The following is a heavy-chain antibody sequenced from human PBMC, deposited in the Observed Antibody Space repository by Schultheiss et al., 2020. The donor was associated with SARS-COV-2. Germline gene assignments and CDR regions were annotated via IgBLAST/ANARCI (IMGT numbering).Heavy chain of an antibody. CDR2: IYYSGST. Sequence: SETLSLTCTVSGGSISSYYWSWIRQPPGKGLEWIGYIYYSGSTYYNPSLKSRVTISVDTSKNQFSLKLSSVTAADTAVYYCARPSQPFAEGLYFDLWGRGTLVTVSS. J-gene: IGHJ2*01. V-gene: IGHV4-59*08. CDR3: ARPSQPFAEGLYFDL. CDR1: GGSISSYY. D-gene: IGHD2-2*01.